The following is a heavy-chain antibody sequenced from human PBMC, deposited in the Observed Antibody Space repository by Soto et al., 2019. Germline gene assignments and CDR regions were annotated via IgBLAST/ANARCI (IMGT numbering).Heavy chain of an antibody. CDR2: INAASGNT. CDR3: SRTGYSTGLYFYFDY. V-gene: IGHV1-3*01. J-gene: IGHJ4*02. D-gene: IGHD6-19*01. Sequence: AAVKVSGKASGYTFLHYAIHWVRQAPGQRPEWMGLINAASGNTQYSQNFQGRVTITRDTSASTAYMELSSLRSEDTAVYFCSRTGYSTGLYFYFDYWGQGTLVTVSS. CDR1: GYTFLHYA.